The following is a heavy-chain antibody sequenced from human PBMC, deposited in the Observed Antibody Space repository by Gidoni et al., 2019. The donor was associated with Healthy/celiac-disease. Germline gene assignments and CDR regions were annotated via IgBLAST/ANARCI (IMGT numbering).Heavy chain of an antibody. Sequence: QVQLVESGGGVVQPGRSLRLSCAASGFTFSSYAMHWVRQAPGKGLEWVAVISYDGSNKYYADSVKGRFTISRDNSKNTLYLQMNSLRAEDTAVYYCARDGTPAGFGELLYPYYFDYWGQGTLVTVSS. V-gene: IGHV3-30-3*01. CDR3: ARDGTPAGFGELLYPYYFDY. J-gene: IGHJ4*02. CDR1: GFTFSSYA. CDR2: ISYDGSNK. D-gene: IGHD3-10*01.